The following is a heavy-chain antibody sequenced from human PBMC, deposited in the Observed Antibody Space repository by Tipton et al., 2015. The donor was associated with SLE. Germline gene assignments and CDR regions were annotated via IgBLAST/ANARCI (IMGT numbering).Heavy chain of an antibody. V-gene: IGHV4-39*07. CDR3: ARGAARRRYFDY. D-gene: IGHD6-6*01. Sequence: TLSLTCTVSGGSISRIGYYWSWIRQHPGKGLEWIGSIYYSGSTYYNPSLKSRVTISVDTSKNQFSLKLSSVTAADTAVYYCARGAARRRYFDYWGQGTLVTVSS. J-gene: IGHJ4*02. CDR1: GGSISRIGYY. CDR2: IYYSGST.